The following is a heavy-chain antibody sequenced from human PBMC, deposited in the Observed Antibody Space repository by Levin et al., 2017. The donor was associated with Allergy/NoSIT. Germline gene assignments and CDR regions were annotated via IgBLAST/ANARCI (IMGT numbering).Heavy chain of an antibody. CDR1: GFTLSYYE. J-gene: IGHJ4*02. Sequence: PGGSPRLSCATSGFTLSYYEMSWVRQAPGKGLEWVSYISTSGSSIYYADSVKGRFTISRDNAKNSLYLQMSSLRAEDTAVYYCARNDRRRHFFEYWGQGTLVTVSS. D-gene: IGHD1-1*01. CDR2: ISTSGSSI. CDR3: ARNDRRRHFFEY. V-gene: IGHV3-48*03.